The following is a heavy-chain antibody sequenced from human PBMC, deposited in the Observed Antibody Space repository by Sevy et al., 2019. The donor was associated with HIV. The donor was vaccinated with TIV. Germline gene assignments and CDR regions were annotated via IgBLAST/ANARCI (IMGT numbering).Heavy chain of an antibody. J-gene: IGHJ6*02. CDR1: GFTFSSAW. V-gene: IGHV3-15*01. Sequence: GGSLRLSCTASGFTFSSAWMSWVRQAPGKGLEWVGRIKSEFDGGAIDYAPPVKGGFTISREVSKNTGYLQMNSLKTEETAVYYCITDPAYRGYDEEVINYYFYGMDVWGQGTTVTVSS. D-gene: IGHD5-12*01. CDR2: IKSEFDGGAI. CDR3: ITDPAYRGYDEEVINYYFYGMDV.